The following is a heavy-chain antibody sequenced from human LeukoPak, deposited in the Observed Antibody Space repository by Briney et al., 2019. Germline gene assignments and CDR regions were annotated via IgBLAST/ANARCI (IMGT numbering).Heavy chain of an antibody. CDR3: ARGRGAAAAYY. CDR1: GYTFTSYY. V-gene: IGHV1-8*03. Sequence: GASVKISCKASGYTFTSYYMHWVRQAPGQGLEWMGWMNPNSGNTGYAQKFQGRVTITRNTSISTAYMELSSLRSEDTAVYYCARGRGAAAAYYWGQGTLVTVSS. CDR2: MNPNSGNT. J-gene: IGHJ4*02. D-gene: IGHD6-13*01.